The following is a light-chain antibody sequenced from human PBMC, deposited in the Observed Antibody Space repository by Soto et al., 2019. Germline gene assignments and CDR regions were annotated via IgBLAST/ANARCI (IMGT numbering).Light chain of an antibody. CDR1: QSINSE. J-gene: IGKJ2*01. CDR2: GAS. Sequence: EIVMTQSPATLSLSPGQRAALSCRASQSINSELAWYQQKPGQPPRLLIYGASTRATGVPARFTGSESGSEFTLTISGLQSEDFAVYYCQQGHNWPLPFGGGTRLEI. CDR3: QQGHNWPLP. V-gene: IGKV3-15*01.